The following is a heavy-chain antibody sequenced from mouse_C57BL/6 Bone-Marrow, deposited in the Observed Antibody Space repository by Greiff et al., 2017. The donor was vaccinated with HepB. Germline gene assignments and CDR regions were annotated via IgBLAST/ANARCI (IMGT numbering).Heavy chain of an antibody. D-gene: IGHD1-1*01. V-gene: IGHV5-17*01. Sequence: EVQGVESGGGLVKPGGSLKLSCAASGFTFSDYGMHWVRQAPEKGLEWVAYISSGSSTIYYADTVKGRFTISRDNAKNTLFLQMTSLRSEATAMYYCAPYYYGSSSAWFAYWGQGTLVTVSA. CDR1: GFTFSDYG. CDR2: ISSGSSTI. CDR3: APYYYGSSSAWFAY. J-gene: IGHJ3*01.